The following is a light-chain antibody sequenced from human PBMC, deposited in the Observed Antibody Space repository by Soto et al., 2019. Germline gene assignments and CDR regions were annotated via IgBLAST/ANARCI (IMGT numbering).Light chain of an antibody. CDR3: SSYAGNLYV. CDR1: SSDVGGYNY. CDR2: DVS. Sequence: SVLTQPPSASGSPGQSVTISCTGTSSDVGGYNYVSWYQQHPGKVPKLMIYDVSKRPSGVPDRFSGSKSGNTASLTVSGLQAEDEADYYCSSYAGNLYVFGTGTKLTVL. V-gene: IGLV2-8*01. J-gene: IGLJ1*01.